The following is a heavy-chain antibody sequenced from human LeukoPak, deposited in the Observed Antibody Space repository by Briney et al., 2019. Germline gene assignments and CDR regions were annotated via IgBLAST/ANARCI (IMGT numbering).Heavy chain of an antibody. J-gene: IGHJ6*03. D-gene: IGHD3-10*01. CDR3: ARHGSGSYPSYYYYYMDV. Sequence: SETLSLTCTVSGGSISSSSYYWGWIRQPPGKGLEWIGSIYYSGSTYYNPSLKSRVTISVDTSKNQFSLKLSSVTAADTAVYYCARHGSGSYPSYYYYYMDVWGKGTTVTISS. V-gene: IGHV4-39*01. CDR2: IYYSGST. CDR1: GGSISSSSYY.